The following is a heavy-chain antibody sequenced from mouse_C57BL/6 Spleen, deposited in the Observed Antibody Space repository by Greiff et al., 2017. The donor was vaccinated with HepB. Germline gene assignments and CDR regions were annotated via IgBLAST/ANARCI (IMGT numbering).Heavy chain of an antibody. V-gene: IGHV5-6*01. Sequence: EVKLMESGGDLVKPGGSLKLSCAASGFTFSSYGMSWVRQTPDKRLEWVATISSGGSYTYYPDSVKGRYTISRDKDKNTLYLQMSSLKAEDTAMYYCADLAYWGQGTLVTVSA. CDR3: ADLAY. CDR2: ISSGGSYT. CDR1: GFTFSSYG. J-gene: IGHJ3*01.